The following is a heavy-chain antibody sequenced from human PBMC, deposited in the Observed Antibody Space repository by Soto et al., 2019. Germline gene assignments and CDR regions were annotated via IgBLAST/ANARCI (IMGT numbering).Heavy chain of an antibody. J-gene: IGHJ4*02. CDR3: AKVGERFRYGFDY. V-gene: IGHV3-23*01. Sequence: EVQLLESGGGLVQPGGSLTLSCAASGFTFNNYAMNWVRQAPGKGLEWVSAISGSGDKTYYADSVKGRFAISRDISKSVMYLQMNSLRVDDTAIYYWAKVGERFRYGFDYWGQGTLVTVSS. D-gene: IGHD1-1*01. CDR2: ISGSGDKT. CDR1: GFTFNNYA.